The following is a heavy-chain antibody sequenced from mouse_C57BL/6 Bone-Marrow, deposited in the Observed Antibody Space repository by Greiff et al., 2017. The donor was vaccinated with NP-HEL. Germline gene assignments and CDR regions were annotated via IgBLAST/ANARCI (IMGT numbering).Heavy chain of an antibody. CDR1: GYTFTSYW. J-gene: IGHJ2*01. CDR3: ASDYYGSSYGY. V-gene: IGHV1-55*01. Sequence: QVQLQQPGAELVKPGASVKMSCKASGYTFTSYWITWVKQRPGQGLEWIGDIYPGSGSTNYNEKFKSKATLTVDTSSSTAYMQRSSLTSEDSAVYYCASDYYGSSYGYWGQGTTLTVSS. CDR2: IYPGSGST. D-gene: IGHD1-1*01.